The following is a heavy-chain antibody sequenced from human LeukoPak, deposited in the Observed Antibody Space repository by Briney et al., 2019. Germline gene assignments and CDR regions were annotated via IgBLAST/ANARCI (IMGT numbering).Heavy chain of an antibody. J-gene: IGHJ4*02. CDR2: ISVSGGNT. V-gene: IGHV3-23*01. D-gene: IGHD3-3*01. CDR1: GFTFSSYG. Sequence: PGGSLRLSCAASGFTFSSYGMTWVRQAPGKGLEWVSDISVSGGNTYYADSVKGRFTISRDNSKNTLYLQMNSLRAEDTAVYYCAKDREWLGVLGYWGQGTLFTVSS. CDR3: AKDREWLGVLGY.